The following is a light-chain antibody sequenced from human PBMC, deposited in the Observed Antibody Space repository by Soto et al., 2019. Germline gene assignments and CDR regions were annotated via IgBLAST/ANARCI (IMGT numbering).Light chain of an antibody. CDR1: QSVSSSY. Sequence: DSVVTQSPGTLSLSPGERATLSCRASQSVSSSYLAWYQQKPGQAPRLLIYGASSRATGIPDRFSGSGSGTDFTLTISSLEPEDFAVYYCHQRSNRPGTFGQGTKVDIK. CDR2: GAS. J-gene: IGKJ1*01. CDR3: HQRSNRPGT. V-gene: IGKV3D-20*02.